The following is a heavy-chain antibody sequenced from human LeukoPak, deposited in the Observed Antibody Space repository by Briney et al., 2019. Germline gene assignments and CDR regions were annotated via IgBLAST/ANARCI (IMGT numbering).Heavy chain of an antibody. CDR1: GFTFSSYW. CDR3: AKDIAQGYTFGSIEQDY. Sequence: GGSLRLSCASSGFTFSSYWMSWVRQAPGKGLEWVSAVSESGSGTYYADSVKGRFTISRDNSKDTLSLQMNSLRAEDTAVYYCAKDIAQGYTFGSIEQDYWGQGTLVTVSS. J-gene: IGHJ4*02. CDR2: VSESGSGT. D-gene: IGHD5-18*01. V-gene: IGHV3-23*01.